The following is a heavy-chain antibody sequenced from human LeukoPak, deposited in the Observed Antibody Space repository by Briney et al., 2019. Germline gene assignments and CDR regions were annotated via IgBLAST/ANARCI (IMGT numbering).Heavy chain of an antibody. V-gene: IGHV1-8*01. D-gene: IGHD3-22*01. CDR3: ARGRRGSSGPWSWYLDL. CDR2: MNSNTGNT. J-gene: IGHJ2*01. Sequence: ASVKVSCKASGFTLTNFDINWVRQATGQGLEWMGWMNSNTGNTGYAQELQGRVTMTRDTSIGTAYMELTNLRSEDTAVYYCARGRRGSSGPWSWYLDLWGRGTLVTASS. CDR1: GFTLTNFD.